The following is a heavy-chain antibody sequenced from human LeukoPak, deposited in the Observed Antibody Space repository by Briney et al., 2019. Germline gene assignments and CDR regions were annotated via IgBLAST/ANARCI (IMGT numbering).Heavy chain of an antibody. Sequence: ASVKVSCKASGGTFSSYAISWVRQAPGQGLEWMGIINPSGGSTSYAQKFQGRVTMTRDMSTSTVYMELSSLRSEDTAVYYCARADDSGYDFDYWGQGTLVTVSS. CDR2: INPSGGST. CDR1: GGTFSSYA. D-gene: IGHD5-12*01. V-gene: IGHV1-46*01. CDR3: ARADDSGYDFDY. J-gene: IGHJ4*02.